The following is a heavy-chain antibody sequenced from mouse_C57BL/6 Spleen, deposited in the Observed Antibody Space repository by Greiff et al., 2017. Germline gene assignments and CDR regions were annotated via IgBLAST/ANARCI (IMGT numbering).Heavy chain of an antibody. CDR2: IDPETGGT. CDR1: GYTFTDYE. J-gene: IGHJ1*03. V-gene: IGHV1-15*01. D-gene: IGHD4-1*01. Sequence: QVQLQQSGAELVRPGASVTLSCKASGYTFTDYEMHWVKQTPVHGLEWIGAIDPETGGTAYNQKFKGKAILTADKSSSTVYMVLRSLTSEDSAVYYCTRRGFPNWDWYFDVWGTGTTVTVSS. CDR3: TRRGFPNWDWYFDV.